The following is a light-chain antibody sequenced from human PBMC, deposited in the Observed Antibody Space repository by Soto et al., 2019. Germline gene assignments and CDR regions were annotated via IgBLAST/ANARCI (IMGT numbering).Light chain of an antibody. CDR1: SSNIGAGYD. V-gene: IGLV1-40*01. CDR3: QSYDSSLGVV. Sequence: QSVLTQPPSVSGALGQRVTISCTGSSSNIGAGYDVHWYQQLPGTAPKLLIYGNSNRPSGVPDRFSGSKSGTSASLAITGLQSEDEADYYCQSYDSSLGVVFGGGTKLTVL. CDR2: GNS. J-gene: IGLJ2*01.